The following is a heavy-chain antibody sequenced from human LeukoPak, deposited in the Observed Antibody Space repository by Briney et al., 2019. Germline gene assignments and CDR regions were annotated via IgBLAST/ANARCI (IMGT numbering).Heavy chain of an antibody. D-gene: IGHD2/OR15-2a*01. Sequence: GGSLRLSCAASGFTVSSNYMSWVRQAPGEGLEWVSVIYSGGSTYYADSVKGRFTISRDNSKNTLYLQMNSLRAEDTAVYYCASQGTTMMTTYYYWGQGTLVTVSS. V-gene: IGHV3-53*01. CDR3: ASQGTTMMTTYYY. CDR1: GFTVSSNY. J-gene: IGHJ4*02. CDR2: IYSGGST.